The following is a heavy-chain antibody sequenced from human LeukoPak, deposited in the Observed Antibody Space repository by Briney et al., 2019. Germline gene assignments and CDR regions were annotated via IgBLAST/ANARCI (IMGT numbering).Heavy chain of an antibody. CDR2: INQSGST. D-gene: IGHD4-17*01. Sequence: SQTLSLTCTVSGGSISDAAYYWSWLRQPPGEGLEWIGDINQSGSTTYNPSLKSRVTILVDTSKNQFSLELTSVTAADTAVYYCARDYGDSRNYNWFDPWGQGTLVTVSS. J-gene: IGHJ5*02. CDR1: GGSISDAAYY. CDR3: ARDYGDSRNYNWFDP. V-gene: IGHV4-31*03.